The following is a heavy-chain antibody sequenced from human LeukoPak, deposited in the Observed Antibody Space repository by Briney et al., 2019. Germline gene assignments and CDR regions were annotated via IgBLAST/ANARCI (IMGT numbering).Heavy chain of an antibody. CDR3: ARDLGDLGSGNHAFDI. Sequence: ASVKVSCKASGYTFTGYYMHWVRQAPGQGLEWMGWINPNSGGTNYAQKFQGRVTMTRDTSISTAYMELSRLRSDDTAVYYCARDLGDLGSGNHAFDIWGQGTMVTVSS. V-gene: IGHV1-2*02. J-gene: IGHJ3*02. CDR1: GYTFTGYY. CDR2: INPNSGGT. D-gene: IGHD3-3*01.